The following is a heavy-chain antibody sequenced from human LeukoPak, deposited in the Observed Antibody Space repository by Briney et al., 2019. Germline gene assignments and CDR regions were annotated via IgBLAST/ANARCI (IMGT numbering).Heavy chain of an antibody. CDR3: ARDGQRYTMTHPPGGD. D-gene: IGHD5-18*01. J-gene: IGHJ1*01. Sequence: PGGSLRLSCAASGLIFSGYAMYWVRQAPGKGLEWVAVISYDVNNKYYADSVKGRFTISRDNSKNTLYLQMNSLRVEDTALYYCARDGQRYTMTHPPGGDWGQGTLVTVSS. CDR2: ISYDVNNK. CDR1: GLIFSGYA. V-gene: IGHV3-30-3*01.